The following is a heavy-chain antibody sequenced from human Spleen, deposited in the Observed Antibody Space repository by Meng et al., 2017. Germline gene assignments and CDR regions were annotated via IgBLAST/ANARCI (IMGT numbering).Heavy chain of an antibody. CDR3: ARGDYGYYYQGMDV. J-gene: IGHJ6*02. Sequence: GESLKISCAASGFTFDDYGMNWVRQAPGKGLEWVSGINWNGGGTGYVDSVKDRFIISRDNAKNSLYLQMNSLRAEDTALYYCARGDYGYYYQGMDVWGQGTTVTVSS. V-gene: IGHV3-20*04. CDR1: GFTFDDYG. D-gene: IGHD4-17*01. CDR2: INWNGGGT.